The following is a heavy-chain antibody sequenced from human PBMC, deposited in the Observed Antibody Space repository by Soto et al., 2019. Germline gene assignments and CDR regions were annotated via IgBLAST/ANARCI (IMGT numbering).Heavy chain of an antibody. V-gene: IGHV3-9*01. CDR1: GFTFDDYA. D-gene: IGHD2-15*01. Sequence: EVQLVESGGGLVQPGRSLRLSCAASGFTFDDYAMHWVRQAPGKGLEWVSGISWNSGSIGYADSVKGRFTISRDNAKNSLYLQMNSLRAEDTALYYCAKGRVPRWFSSFDYWGQGTLVTVSS. J-gene: IGHJ4*02. CDR2: ISWNSGSI. CDR3: AKGRVPRWFSSFDY.